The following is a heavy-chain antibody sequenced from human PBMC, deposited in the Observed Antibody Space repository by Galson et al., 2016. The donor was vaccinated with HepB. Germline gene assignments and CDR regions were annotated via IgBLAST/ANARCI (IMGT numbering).Heavy chain of an antibody. V-gene: IGHV3-53*01. CDR3: ASVSVFGGGMDV. CDR2: IYSGGSA. D-gene: IGHD3-16*01. J-gene: IGHJ6*02. CDR1: GFTVSTNY. Sequence: SLRLSCAASGFTVSTNYMSWVRQAPGKGLEWVSVIYSGGSAFYADSMKGRFTISKDNSKNTVYLQMSRLRADDTAVYYCASVSVFGGGMDVWGQGTTVTVSS.